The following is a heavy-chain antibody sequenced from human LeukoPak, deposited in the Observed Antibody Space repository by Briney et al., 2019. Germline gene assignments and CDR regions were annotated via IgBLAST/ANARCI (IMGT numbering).Heavy chain of an antibody. J-gene: IGHJ5*02. CDR1: GGSISSYY. V-gene: IGHV4-4*07. D-gene: IGHD2-15*01. CDR2: IYSSGTT. Sequence: SETLSLTCTVSGGSISSYYWSWIRQPAGKGLEWIGRIYSSGTTNYNPSLKSRVTMSVDTSKNQFSLKLSSVTAADTAVYYCARASCGGGSCYHSRGWFDPWGQGTLVTVSS. CDR3: ARASCGGGSCYHSRGWFDP.